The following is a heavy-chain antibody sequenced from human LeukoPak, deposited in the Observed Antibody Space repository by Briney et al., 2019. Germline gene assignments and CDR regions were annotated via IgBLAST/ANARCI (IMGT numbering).Heavy chain of an antibody. CDR3: ARVTYSSSWSTLDY. V-gene: IGHV1-69*13. Sequence: ASVKVSCKASGGTFSSYAISWVRQAPGQGLEWMGGIIPIFGTANYAQKFQGRVTTTADESTSTAYMELSSLRSEDTAVYYCARVTYSSSWSTLDYWGQGTLVTVSS. CDR1: GGTFSSYA. J-gene: IGHJ4*02. D-gene: IGHD6-13*01. CDR2: IIPIFGTA.